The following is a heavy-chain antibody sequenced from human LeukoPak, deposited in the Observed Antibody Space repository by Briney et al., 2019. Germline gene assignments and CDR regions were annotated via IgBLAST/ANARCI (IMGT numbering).Heavy chain of an antibody. CDR1: GGSISSGGYY. D-gene: IGHD3-22*01. CDR2: IYYSGST. V-gene: IGHV4-31*03. CDR3: ARSGYDSSGYYYVKY. Sequence: PSQTLSLTCTVSGGSISSGGYYWSWIRQHPEKGLEWIGYIYYSGSTYYNPSLKSRVTISVDTSKNQFSLKLSSVTAADTAVYYCARSGYDSSGYYYVKYWGQGTLVTVSS. J-gene: IGHJ4*02.